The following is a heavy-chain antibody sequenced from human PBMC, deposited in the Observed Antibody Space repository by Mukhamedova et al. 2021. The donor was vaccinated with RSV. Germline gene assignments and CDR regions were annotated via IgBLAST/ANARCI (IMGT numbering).Heavy chain of an antibody. V-gene: IGHV1-18*01. CDR3: ARALGNWFDP. Sequence: GRVTMTTDTSTSTAYMELRSLRSDDTAVYYCARALGNWFDPWGQGTLVTVSS. J-gene: IGHJ5*02.